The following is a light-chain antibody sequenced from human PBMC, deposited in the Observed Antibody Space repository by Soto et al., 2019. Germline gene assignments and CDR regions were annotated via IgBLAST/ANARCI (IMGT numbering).Light chain of an antibody. Sequence: EIVLTQSPDTLSLSPGERATLSCRASESVTSSHLAWYQQKRGQAPRLLIYGASSRATDIPDRFSGSGSGTDFTLTISRREPEDFAVYYCQHYGSSSNTFGQGTRLEIK. CDR1: ESVTSSH. CDR3: QHYGSSSNT. CDR2: GAS. J-gene: IGKJ5*01. V-gene: IGKV3-20*01.